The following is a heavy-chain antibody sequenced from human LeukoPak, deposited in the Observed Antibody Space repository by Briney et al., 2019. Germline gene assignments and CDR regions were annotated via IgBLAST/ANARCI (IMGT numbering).Heavy chain of an antibody. CDR3: ARVSYCSSTSCLTSHYYYYGMDV. Sequence: ASVKVSCKVSGYTLTELSMHWVRQAPGKGLEWMGGFDPEDGETIYAQKFQGRVTMTEDTSADTAYMELRSLRSDDTAVYYCARVSYCSSTSCLTSHYYYYGMDVWGQGTTVTVSS. J-gene: IGHJ6*02. CDR2: FDPEDGET. CDR1: GYTLTELS. D-gene: IGHD2-2*01. V-gene: IGHV1-24*01.